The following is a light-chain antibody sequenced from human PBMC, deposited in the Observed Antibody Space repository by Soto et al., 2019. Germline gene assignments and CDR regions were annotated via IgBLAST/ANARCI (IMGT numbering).Light chain of an antibody. CDR2: GAS. CDR3: QRSGSSPPFT. CDR1: QRVSSSY. Sequence: EIVLTQSPGTLSLSPGERATLSCRASQRVSSSYLAWYQQKPGQAPRLLIYGASTRATGIPDRFSGSGSGTDFTLTISRLEPEDFAVYFCQRSGSSPPFTFGQGTKVDI. J-gene: IGKJ2*01. V-gene: IGKV3-20*01.